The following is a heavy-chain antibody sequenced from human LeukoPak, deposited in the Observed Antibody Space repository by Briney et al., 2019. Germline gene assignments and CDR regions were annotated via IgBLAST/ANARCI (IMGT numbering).Heavy chain of an antibody. V-gene: IGHV3-30*02. Sequence: PGGSLRLSCAASGFTFNNYGMHWVRQAPGKGLEWVTFIRFDESNKYYADSVKGRFTISRDNSKNTLYLQMNSLRTEDTAVYYCAKALFEYSSSSVDYWGQGTLVTVSS. D-gene: IGHD6-6*01. CDR1: GFTFNNYG. CDR3: AKALFEYSSSSVDY. J-gene: IGHJ4*02. CDR2: IRFDESNK.